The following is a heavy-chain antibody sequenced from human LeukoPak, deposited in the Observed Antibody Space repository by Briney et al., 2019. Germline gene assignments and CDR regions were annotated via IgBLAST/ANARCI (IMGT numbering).Heavy chain of an antibody. CDR3: ARAKVRGSGSYYNKGWFDP. D-gene: IGHD3-10*01. J-gene: IGHJ5*02. CDR2: IYYSGST. CDR1: GGSISSYY. Sequence: SETLSLTCTVSGGSISSYYWSWIRQPPGKGLEWIGYIYYSGSTNYNPSLKSRVTISVDTSKNQFSLKLSSVTAADTAVYYCARAKVRGSGSYYNKGWFDPWGQGTLVTVPS. V-gene: IGHV4-59*12.